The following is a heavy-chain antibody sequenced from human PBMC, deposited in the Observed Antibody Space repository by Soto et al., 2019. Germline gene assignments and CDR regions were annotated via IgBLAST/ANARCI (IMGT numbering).Heavy chain of an antibody. CDR3: ARGDSTDCSNGVCSFFYNHDMDV. CDR1: GYSFTDYH. J-gene: IGHJ6*02. D-gene: IGHD2-8*01. Sequence: GASGKVSCKASGYSFTDYHIHWVRQAPGQGLEWLGRINPKSGGTSTAQKFQGWVTMTTDTSISTASMELTRLTSDDTAIYYCARGDSTDCSNGVCSFFYNHDMDVWGQGTTVTV. V-gene: IGHV1-2*04. CDR2: INPKSGGT.